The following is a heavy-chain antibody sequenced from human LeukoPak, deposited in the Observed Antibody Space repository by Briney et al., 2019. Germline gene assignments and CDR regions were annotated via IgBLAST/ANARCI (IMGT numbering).Heavy chain of an antibody. CDR2: ISGSSSYI. V-gene: IGHV3-21*01. D-gene: IGHD5-18*01. CDR3: ARGGGAWIPYFDY. CDR1: GFTFSSYS. J-gene: IGHJ4*02. Sequence: GGSLRLSCAASGFTFSSYSMNWVRQAPGKGLEWVSSISGSSSYIYYADSVKGRFTISRDNAKNSLYLQMNSLRAEDTAVYYCARGGGAWIPYFDYWGQGTLVTVSS.